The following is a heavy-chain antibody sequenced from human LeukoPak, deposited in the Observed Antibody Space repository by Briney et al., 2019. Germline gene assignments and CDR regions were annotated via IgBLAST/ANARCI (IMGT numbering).Heavy chain of an antibody. V-gene: IGHV3-21*01. CDR2: ISSSSSYI. CDR3: ARLYGDYDWSDAFDI. Sequence: GGSLRLSCAASGFTFSSYSMNWVRQAPGKGLEWVSSISSSSSYIYYADSVKGRFTISRDNAKNSLYLQMNSLRAEDTAVYYCARLYGDYDWSDAFDIWGQGTMVTVSS. CDR1: GFTFSSYS. D-gene: IGHD4-17*01. J-gene: IGHJ3*02.